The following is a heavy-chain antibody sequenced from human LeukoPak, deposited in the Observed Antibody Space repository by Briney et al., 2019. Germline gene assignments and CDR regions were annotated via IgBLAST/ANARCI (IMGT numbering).Heavy chain of an antibody. V-gene: IGHV3-30*02. CDR1: GFTFSSYG. CDR3: AKVMYDDILTGNSYDY. CDR2: IRYDGSNK. Sequence: PGGSLRLSCAASGFTFSSYGMHWVRQAPGKGLEWVAFIRYDGSNKYYADSVKGRFTISRDNSKNTLYLQMNSLRAEDTAVYYCAKVMYDDILTGNSYDYWGQGTLVTVSS. D-gene: IGHD3-9*01. J-gene: IGHJ4*02.